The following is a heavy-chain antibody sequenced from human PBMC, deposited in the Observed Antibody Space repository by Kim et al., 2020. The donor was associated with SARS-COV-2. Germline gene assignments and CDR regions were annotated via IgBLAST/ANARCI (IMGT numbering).Heavy chain of an antibody. Sequence: SETLSLTCTVSGGSISSSRYYWGWIRQSPGKGLEWIGTIYYSGSTYYNPSLKTRVTISVDTSKNQFSLRLSSVTAADTAVYYCARHGSGYSYGPFDQWGQGTLVTVSS. CDR2: IYYSGST. CDR3: ARHGSGYSYGPFDQ. J-gene: IGHJ4*02. D-gene: IGHD5-18*01. V-gene: IGHV4-39*01. CDR1: GGSISSSRYY.